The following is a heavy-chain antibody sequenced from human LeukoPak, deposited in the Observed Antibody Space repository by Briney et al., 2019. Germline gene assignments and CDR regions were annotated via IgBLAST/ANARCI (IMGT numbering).Heavy chain of an antibody. CDR1: GGSISSGGHP. CDR2: IYDSGST. V-gene: IGHV4-30-2*03. Sequence: PSETLSLTCIVSGGSISSGGHPWSWIRQSPGKGLEWIGYIYDSGSTFYNPSLKSRVTISVDTSKNQFSLKLSSVTAADTAVYYCARHLISDYGDVGWFDPWGQGTLVTVSS. CDR3: ARHLISDYGDVGWFDP. J-gene: IGHJ5*02. D-gene: IGHD4-17*01.